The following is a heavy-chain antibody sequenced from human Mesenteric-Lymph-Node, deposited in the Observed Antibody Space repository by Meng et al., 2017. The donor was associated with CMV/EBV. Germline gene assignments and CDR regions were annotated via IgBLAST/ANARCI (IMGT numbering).Heavy chain of an antibody. CDR1: GYTFTSYD. J-gene: IGHJ6*02. Sequence: ASVKVSCKASGYTFTSYDINWVRQATGQGLEWMGWMNPNSGGTNYAQKFQGRVTMTRDTSISTAYMELSRLRSDDTAVYYCARDLAIVGATYHYYYGMDVWGQGTTVTVSS. V-gene: IGHV1-2*02. CDR3: ARDLAIVGATYHYYYGMDV. CDR2: MNPNSGGT. D-gene: IGHD1-26*01.